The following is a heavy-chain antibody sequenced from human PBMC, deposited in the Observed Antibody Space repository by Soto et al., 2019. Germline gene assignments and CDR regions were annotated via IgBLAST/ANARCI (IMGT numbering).Heavy chain of an antibody. CDR1: GFTFSSYG. CDR3: ARDNRPSWYYYGSGSSPSYCGMDV. Sequence: ESGGGVVPPGRSLRLSCAASGFTFSSYGMHWVRQAPGKGLEWVAVIWYDGSNKYYADSVKGRFTISRDNSKNTLYLQMNSLRAEDSAVYYCARDNRPSWYYYGSGSSPSYCGMDVWGQGTTVTVSS. J-gene: IGHJ6*02. V-gene: IGHV3-33*01. D-gene: IGHD3-10*01. CDR2: IWYDGSNK.